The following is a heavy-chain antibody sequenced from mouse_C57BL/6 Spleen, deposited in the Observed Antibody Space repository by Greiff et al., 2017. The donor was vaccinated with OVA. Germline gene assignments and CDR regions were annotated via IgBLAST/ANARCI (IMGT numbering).Heavy chain of an antibody. CDR3: AREETVVASRDY. CDR1: GYTFTSYW. J-gene: IGHJ4*01. D-gene: IGHD1-1*01. V-gene: IGHV1-69*01. Sequence: QVQLQQPGAELVMPGASVKLSCKASGYTFTSYWMHWVKQRPGQGLEWIGEIDPSDSYTNYNQKFKGKSTLTVDKSSSTAYMQLSSLTSEDSAVYYCAREETVVASRDYWGQGTSVTVSS. CDR2: IDPSDSYT.